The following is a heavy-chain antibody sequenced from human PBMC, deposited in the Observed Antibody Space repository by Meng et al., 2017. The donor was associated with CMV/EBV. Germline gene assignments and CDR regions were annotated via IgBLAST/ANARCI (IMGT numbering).Heavy chain of an antibody. CDR3: ARGDSSSGYAPQH. V-gene: IGHV4-34*01. CDR1: CGSFSGYY. J-gene: IGHJ1*01. CDR2: INHSRST. Sequence: FAVYCGSFSGYYWSWIRQPPGKGLEWIGEINHSRSTNYNPSLKSRVTISVDTSKNQFSLKLSSVTAADTAVYSCARGDSSSGYAPQHWGQGTLVTVSS. D-gene: IGHD3-22*01.